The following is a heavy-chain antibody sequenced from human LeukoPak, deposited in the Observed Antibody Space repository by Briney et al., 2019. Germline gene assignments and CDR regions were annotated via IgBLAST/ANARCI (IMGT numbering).Heavy chain of an antibody. CDR1: GFTFSSYA. D-gene: IGHD6-13*01. Sequence: PGGSLRLSCAASGFTFSSYAMSWVRQAPGKGLEWVSAISGSGGSTYYADSVKGRFTISRDNSKNTLYLQMNSLRAEDTAVYYCAKRAQQQLVPSLYYYYMDVWGKGTTVTVSS. CDR3: AKRAQQQLVPSLYYYYMDV. CDR2: ISGSGGST. V-gene: IGHV3-23*01. J-gene: IGHJ6*03.